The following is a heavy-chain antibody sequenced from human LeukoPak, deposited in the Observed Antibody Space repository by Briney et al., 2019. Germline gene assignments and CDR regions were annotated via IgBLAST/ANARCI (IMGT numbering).Heavy chain of an antibody. V-gene: IGHV3-33*08. J-gene: IGHJ3*02. CDR1: GVTFSSYG. CDR2: IWNDGSNK. CDR3: ARERRDAFDI. Sequence: WGSLRLSCAASGVTFSSYGMHWVRQAPGKGLGWVGVIWNDGSNKYYADSVKGRFTIFTDNTSKTQYLLMHSLRAAETTADYCARERRDAFDIWGQGTMVTVAS.